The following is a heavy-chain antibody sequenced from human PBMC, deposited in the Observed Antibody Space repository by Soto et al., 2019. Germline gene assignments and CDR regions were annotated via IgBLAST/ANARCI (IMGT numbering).Heavy chain of an antibody. CDR2: IYYSGST. Sequence: SETLSLTCTVSGGSISSGGYYWSWIRQHPGKGLEWIGYIYYSGSTYYNPSLKSRVTISVDTSKNQFSLKLSSVTAADTAVYYCARDTANYCTNGVCYDGGMDVWGQGTTVTVSS. D-gene: IGHD2-8*01. V-gene: IGHV4-31*03. J-gene: IGHJ6*02. CDR1: GGSISSGGYY. CDR3: ARDTANYCTNGVCYDGGMDV.